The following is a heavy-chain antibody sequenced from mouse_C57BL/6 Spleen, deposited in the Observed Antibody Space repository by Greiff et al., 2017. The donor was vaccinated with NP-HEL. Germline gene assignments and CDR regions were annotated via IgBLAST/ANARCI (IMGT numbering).Heavy chain of an antibody. D-gene: IGHD4-1*01. J-gene: IGHJ4*01. V-gene: IGHV1-64*01. CDR3: ARTGTGAMDY. CDR1: GYTFTSYW. Sequence: VQLQQPGAELVRPGASVKLSCKASGYTFTSYWMHWVKQRPGQGLEWIGMIHPNSGSTNYNEKFKSKATLTVDKSSSTAYMQLSSLTSEDSAVYYCARTGTGAMDYWGQGTSVTVSS. CDR2: IHPNSGST.